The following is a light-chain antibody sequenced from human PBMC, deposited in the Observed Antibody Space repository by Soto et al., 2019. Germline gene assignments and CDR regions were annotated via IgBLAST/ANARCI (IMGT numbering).Light chain of an antibody. CDR3: QQYDNAHTWK. CDR2: GAS. CDR1: QSVDTF. Sequence: IDLCHSPGTLCPSPSYRATLSFRSSQSVDTFLVWYQQKPGQAPRLLIFGASSRATGIQDRFRGSGSGTDFTLTISGLEPEDFAVYYFQQYDNAHTWKFAQGTKVEIK. V-gene: IGKV3-20*01. J-gene: IGKJ1*01.